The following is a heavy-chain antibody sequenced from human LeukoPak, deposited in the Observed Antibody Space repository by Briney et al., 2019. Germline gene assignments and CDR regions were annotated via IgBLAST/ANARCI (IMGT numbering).Heavy chain of an antibody. CDR1: GFIFRNYG. Sequence: GGSLRLSCAASGFIFRNYGMHWVRQAPGKGLEWVAVIWGDENHKYYGDSVRGRFTISRDNAKNTLYLQMDSLRVEDTAVYYCARDVGSAPFDYWGQGTLVTVSS. J-gene: IGHJ4*02. D-gene: IGHD6-25*01. CDR2: IWGDENHK. V-gene: IGHV3-33*08. CDR3: ARDVGSAPFDY.